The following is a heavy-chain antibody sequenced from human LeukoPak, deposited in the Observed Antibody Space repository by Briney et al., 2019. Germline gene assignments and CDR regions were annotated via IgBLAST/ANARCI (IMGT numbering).Heavy chain of an antibody. CDR3: TRDATYYLRYGYFDY. CDR2: ISSSSSYI. V-gene: IGHV3-21*01. Sequence: AGGSLRLSCAASGFTFSSYSMNWVRQAPGKGLEWVSSISSSSSYIYYADSVKGRFTISRDNAKNSVYLQMNSLRAEDTAVYYCTRDATYYLRYGYFDYWGQGTLVTVSS. D-gene: IGHD2/OR15-2a*01. CDR1: GFTFSSYS. J-gene: IGHJ4*02.